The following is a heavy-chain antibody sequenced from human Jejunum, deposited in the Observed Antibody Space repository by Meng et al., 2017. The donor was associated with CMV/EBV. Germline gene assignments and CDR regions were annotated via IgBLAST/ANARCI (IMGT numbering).Heavy chain of an antibody. CDR2: VYYSWSP. Sequence: LACSVSGAPTGTSCCRWVRQPPGQGLEWIGNVYYSWSPNHTHSLRSRVTLSIDTSKDQFSLKLESVTAADTAVYYCARDTAYGFDFWGQGTLVTVSS. V-gene: IGHV4-59*01. J-gene: IGHJ4*02. CDR3: ARDTAYGFDF. D-gene: IGHD3-16*01. CDR1: GAPTGTSC.